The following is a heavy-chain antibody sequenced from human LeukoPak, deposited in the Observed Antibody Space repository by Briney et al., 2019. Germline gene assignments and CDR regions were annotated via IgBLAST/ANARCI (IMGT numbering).Heavy chain of an antibody. J-gene: IGHJ4*02. CDR3: ARGGYYYFDY. Sequence: GGSLRLSCAASGFTFDDYAMHWVRQAPGKGLEWVSLISWDGGSTYYADSVKGRFTISRDNSKNSLYLQMNSLRAEDTALYYCARGGYYYFDYWGQGTLVTVSS. V-gene: IGHV3-43D*03. CDR2: ISWDGGST. CDR1: GFTFDDYA. D-gene: IGHD3-22*01.